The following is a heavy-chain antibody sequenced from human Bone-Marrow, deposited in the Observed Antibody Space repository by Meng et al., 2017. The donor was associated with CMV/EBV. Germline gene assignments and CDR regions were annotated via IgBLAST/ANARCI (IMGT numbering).Heavy chain of an antibody. J-gene: IGHJ4*02. D-gene: IGHD4-17*01. V-gene: IGHV3-7*01. CDR1: GFTFSSVW. CDR2: IRQDGGDR. CDR3: ARLLGGVTTSDY. Sequence: GESLKISCAASGFTFSSVWMSWVRQAPGQGLEWVASIRQDGGDRHYVDSVKGRFTISRKNAKSSLSLQRNYVSAEYTAVYYCARLLGGVTTSDYWGQGTRVTVSS.